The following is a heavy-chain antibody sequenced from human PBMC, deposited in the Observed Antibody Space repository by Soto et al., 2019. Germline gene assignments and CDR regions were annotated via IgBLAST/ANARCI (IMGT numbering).Heavy chain of an antibody. Sequence: SVKVSCKASGGTFSSYAISWVRQAPGQGLEWMGGIIPIFGTANYAQKFQGRVTITADESTSTAYMELSSLRSEDTAVYYCAGSIPMIVAVSGYYGMDVWGQGTTVTVSS. CDR2: IIPIFGTA. V-gene: IGHV1-69*13. CDR1: GGTFSSYA. CDR3: AGSIPMIVAVSGYYGMDV. J-gene: IGHJ6*02. D-gene: IGHD3-22*01.